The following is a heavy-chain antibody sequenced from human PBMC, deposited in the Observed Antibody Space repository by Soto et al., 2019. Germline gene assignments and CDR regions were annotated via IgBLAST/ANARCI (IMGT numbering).Heavy chain of an antibody. CDR1: GGSITSGGYS. CDR2: IYHSGST. CDR3: ARVPDV. Sequence: QLQLQESGSGLVKPSQTLSLTCAVSGGSITSGGYSWGWSRRPPGKGLEWLGYIYHSGSTHYNPSLKGRVTISVDRSKNQFSLKLSSVTAADTAVYYCARVPDVWGQGTTVTVSS. J-gene: IGHJ6*02. V-gene: IGHV4-30-2*01.